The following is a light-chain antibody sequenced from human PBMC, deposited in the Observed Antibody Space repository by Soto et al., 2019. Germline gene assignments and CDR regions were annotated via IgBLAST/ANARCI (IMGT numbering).Light chain of an antibody. CDR1: QGIANY. J-gene: IGKJ4*01. CDR3: QKYNSAPT. Sequence: DIQMTQSPSSLSASVGDRVTITCRASQGIANYLAWYQQKPGKVPKLLIYAPSTLQSGVPSRFSGSGSGTDFTLTISSLQPEDVATYYCQKYNSAPTFGGGTKVEIK. CDR2: APS. V-gene: IGKV1-27*01.